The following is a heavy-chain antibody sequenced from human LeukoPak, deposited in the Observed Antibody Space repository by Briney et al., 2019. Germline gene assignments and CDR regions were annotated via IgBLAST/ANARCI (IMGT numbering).Heavy chain of an antibody. D-gene: IGHD2-2*01. Sequence: GGSLRLSCAASGFTFSSYSMNWVRQAPGKGREWVSSISISSSYIYYAYSVKGRFTISRDNDKNSLYLKMNSLRAEDTAVYYCAKDESCSSTSCSDAFDIWGQGTMVTVSS. CDR3: AKDESCSSTSCSDAFDI. J-gene: IGHJ3*02. CDR2: ISISSSYI. V-gene: IGHV3-21*04. CDR1: GFTFSSYS.